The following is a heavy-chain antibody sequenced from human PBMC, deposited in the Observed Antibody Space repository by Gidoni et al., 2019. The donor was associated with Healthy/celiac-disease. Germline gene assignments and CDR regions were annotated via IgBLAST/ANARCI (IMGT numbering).Heavy chain of an antibody. J-gene: IGHJ2*01. CDR1: GFTFRSYG. Sequence: QVQLVESGGGVVQPGRSLRLSCAASGFTFRSYGMHWVRQAPGKGLEWVAVIWYDGSNKYYADSVKGRFTISRDNSKNTLYLQMNSLRAEDTAVYYCARFTLLGPDWYFDLWGRGTLVTVSS. V-gene: IGHV3-33*01. CDR2: IWYDGSNK. D-gene: IGHD7-27*01. CDR3: ARFTLLGPDWYFDL.